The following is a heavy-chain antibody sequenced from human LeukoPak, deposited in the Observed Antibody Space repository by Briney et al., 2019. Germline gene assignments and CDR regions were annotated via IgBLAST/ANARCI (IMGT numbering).Heavy chain of an antibody. CDR3: AKDPEVCSGGSCYFDAFDI. CDR1: GFTFSSCA. D-gene: IGHD2-15*01. J-gene: IGHJ3*02. Sequence: GGSLRLSCAASGFTFSSCAMSWVRQAPGKGLEWVSAISGSGGSTYYADSVKGRFTISRDNSKNTLYLQMNSLRAEDMAVYYCAKDPEVCSGGSCYFDAFDIWGQGTMVTVSS. V-gene: IGHV3-23*01. CDR2: ISGSGGST.